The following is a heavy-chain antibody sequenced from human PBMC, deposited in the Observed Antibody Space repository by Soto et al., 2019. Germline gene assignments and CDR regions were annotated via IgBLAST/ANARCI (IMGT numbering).Heavy chain of an antibody. D-gene: IGHD3-9*01. CDR2: ISDDGSKT. V-gene: IGHV3-30*14. J-gene: IGHJ4*02. CDR1: GVTFRGYA. CDR3: ARAYQLTYYFDD. Sequence: GGSLRLSCAGSGVTFRGYAVHWFRQTPGKGLEWVTVISDDGSKTYYADSVKGRLSVSRDDSTNMVFLQMSSLRSEDTAVYHCARAYQLTYYFDDWGPGTPVTVSS.